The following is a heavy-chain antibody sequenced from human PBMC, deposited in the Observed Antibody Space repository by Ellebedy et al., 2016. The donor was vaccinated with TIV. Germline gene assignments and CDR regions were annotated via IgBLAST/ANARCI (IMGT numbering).Heavy chain of an antibody. V-gene: IGHV3-23*01. CDR2: IGTRGNTI. J-gene: IGHJ4*02. Sequence: GGSLRLSXAASGFTFSSYAMTWVRQAPGKGLEWVSTIGTRGNTIYSDSVKGRFTISRDNSKNTLYLQMNSLRAEDTAVFSCARLTSGSPSAFDYWGQGTLVTVSS. CDR1: GFTFSSYA. CDR3: ARLTSGSPSAFDY. D-gene: IGHD3-10*01.